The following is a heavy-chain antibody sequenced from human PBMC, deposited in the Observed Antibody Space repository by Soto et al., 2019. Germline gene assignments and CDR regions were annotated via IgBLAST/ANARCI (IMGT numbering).Heavy chain of an antibody. J-gene: IGHJ4*02. CDR2: ISGSGGST. CDR3: AKAEGIFGVVLGVDY. V-gene: IGHV3-23*01. CDR1: GFTFSSYG. Sequence: GGSLRLSCAASGFTFSSYGMHWVRQAPGKGLEWVSAISGSGGSTYYADSVKGRFTISRDNSKNTLYLQMNSLRAEDTAVYYCAKAEGIFGVVLGVDYWGQGTLVTVSS. D-gene: IGHD3-3*01.